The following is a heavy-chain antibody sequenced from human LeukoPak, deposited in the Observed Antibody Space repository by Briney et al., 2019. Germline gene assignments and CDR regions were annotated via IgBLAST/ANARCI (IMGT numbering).Heavy chain of an antibody. J-gene: IGHJ6*03. CDR1: GYTFTSYD. CDR3: ARGPTRYYYYYMDV. V-gene: IGHV1-8*03. CDR2: MNPNSGNT. Sequence: GASVKVSCKASGYTFTSYDINWVRQATGQGLEWMGWMNPNSGNTGYAQKFQGRVTITRNTSISTAHMELSSLRSEDTAVYYCARGPTRYYYYYMDVWGKGTTVTVSS.